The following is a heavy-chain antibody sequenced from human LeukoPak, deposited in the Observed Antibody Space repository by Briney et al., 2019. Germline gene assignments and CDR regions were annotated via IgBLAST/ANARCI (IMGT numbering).Heavy chain of an antibody. J-gene: IGHJ5*02. Sequence: SETLSLTCAVYGGSFSGYYWSWIRQPPEKGLEWIGEINHSGSTNYNPSLKSRVTISVDTSKNQFSLKLSSVTAADTAVYYCARGHRYSSGWHRKRSGWFDPWGQGTLVTVSS. CDR2: INHSGST. CDR3: ARGHRYSSGWHRKRSGWFDP. V-gene: IGHV4-34*01. D-gene: IGHD6-19*01. CDR1: GGSFSGYY.